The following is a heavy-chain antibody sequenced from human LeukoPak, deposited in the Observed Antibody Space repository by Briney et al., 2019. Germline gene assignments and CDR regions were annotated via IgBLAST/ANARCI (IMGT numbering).Heavy chain of an antibody. Sequence: GGSLRLSCAASGFTFSIYAMSWVRQAPGKGLEWVSAISGSGGSTYYADSVKGRFTISRDNSKNTLYLQMSSLRAEDTAVYYCARDPGYNYGYDYWGQGTLVTVSS. CDR3: ARDPGYNYGYDY. D-gene: IGHD5-18*01. J-gene: IGHJ4*02. CDR1: GFTFSIYA. V-gene: IGHV3-23*01. CDR2: ISGSGGST.